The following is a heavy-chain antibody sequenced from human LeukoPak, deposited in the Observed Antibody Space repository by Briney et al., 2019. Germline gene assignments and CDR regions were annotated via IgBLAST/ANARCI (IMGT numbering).Heavy chain of an antibody. Sequence: GGSLRLSCAASGFTFSIYSMNWVRQAPGKGLEWVLYIRGTHSNIYYADSVKGRFTISRDDAKNSLYLQMNSLRDEDTAVYYCARYRDYAFDSWGQGTLVTVSS. CDR1: GFTFSIYS. D-gene: IGHD4-17*01. CDR3: ARYRDYAFDS. CDR2: IRGTHSNI. V-gene: IGHV3-48*02. J-gene: IGHJ4*02.